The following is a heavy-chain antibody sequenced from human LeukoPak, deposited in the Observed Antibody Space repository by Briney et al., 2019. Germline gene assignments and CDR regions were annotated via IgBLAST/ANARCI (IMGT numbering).Heavy chain of an antibody. D-gene: IGHD4-11*01. V-gene: IGHV3-48*01. CDR3: ARGRRDYSNYEGTLEY. CDR1: GFTFSSYT. J-gene: IGHJ4*02. Sequence: GGSLRLSCAASGFTFSSYTMDWVRQAPGKGLEWVAYISTSSRTIYYADSVKGRFTISRDDAKNSLSLHMDSLRAEDTAVYYCARGRRDYSNYEGTLEYWGQGTLVTVSS. CDR2: ISTSSRTI.